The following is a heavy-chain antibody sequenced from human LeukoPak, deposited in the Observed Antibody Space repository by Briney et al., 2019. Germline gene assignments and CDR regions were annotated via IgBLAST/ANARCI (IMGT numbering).Heavy chain of an antibody. CDR2: IYYSGST. V-gene: IGHV4-59*01. CDR1: GGPISGYY. D-gene: IGHD3-10*01. J-gene: IGHJ4*02. Sequence: SETLSLTCTVSGGPISGYYWNWTRQPPGKGLEWIGYIYYSGSTNYNPSLKSRVTISVDTSKNQFSLKLSSVTAADTAVYYCASSYGSGSYYTNPFDYWGQGTLVTVSS. CDR3: ASSYGSGSYYTNPFDY.